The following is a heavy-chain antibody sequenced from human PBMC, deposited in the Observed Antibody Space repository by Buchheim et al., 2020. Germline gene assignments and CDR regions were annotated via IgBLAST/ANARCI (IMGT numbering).Heavy chain of an antibody. J-gene: IGHJ4*02. CDR1: GFIFSSFS. D-gene: IGHD2-2*01. V-gene: IGHV3-48*04. CDR3: VRDHQFAFDY. Sequence: EVQLVESGGGLVQPGGSLILSCAASGFIFSSFSMNWVRQAPGKGLEWMAYIDVDSSNIDYADTVKGRFTISRDNAKRSPYLQMNSLRAEDTAVYYCVRDHQFAFDYWGQGTL. CDR2: IDVDSSNI.